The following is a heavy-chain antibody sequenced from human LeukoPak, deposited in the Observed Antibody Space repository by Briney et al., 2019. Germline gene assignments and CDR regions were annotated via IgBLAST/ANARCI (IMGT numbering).Heavy chain of an antibody. D-gene: IGHD6-19*01. CDR2: IIPILGIA. J-gene: IGHJ4*02. Sequence: ASVKVSCKASGGTFSSYAISWLRQAPGQGLEWMGRIIPILGIANYAQKFQGRVTITADKSTSTAYMELSSLRSEDTAVYYCARYSSGWSETTDYWGQGTLVTVSS. CDR1: GGTFSSYA. CDR3: ARYSSGWSETTDY. V-gene: IGHV1-69*04.